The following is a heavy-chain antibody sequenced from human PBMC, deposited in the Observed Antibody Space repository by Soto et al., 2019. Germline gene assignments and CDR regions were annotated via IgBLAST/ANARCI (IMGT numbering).Heavy chain of an antibody. D-gene: IGHD5-12*01. CDR2: ISAYNGNT. CDR3: ARDSGYGGNSGPAY. V-gene: IGHV1-18*01. Sequence: ASVKVSCKASGYTLTSYGINWVRQAPGEGLKWMGWISAYNGNTNFAQNQGRVTLTTDTSTSTAYMELRSLRSDDTAVYYCARDSGYGGNSGPAYWGQGTLVTVSS. J-gene: IGHJ4*02. CDR1: GYTLTSYG.